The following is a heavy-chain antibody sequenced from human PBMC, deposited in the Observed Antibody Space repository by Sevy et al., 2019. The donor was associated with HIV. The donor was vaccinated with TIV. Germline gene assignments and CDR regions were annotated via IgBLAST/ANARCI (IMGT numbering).Heavy chain of an antibody. J-gene: IGHJ6*02. D-gene: IGHD3-16*01. CDR1: GFTFSSYW. CDR2: INSDGGST. Sequence: GGSLRLSCAASGFTFSSYWMHWVRQAPGKGLVWVSRINSDGGSTSYADSVKGRFTISRDNAKNTLYLEMNSLRAEDTAVYYCARDLGGYGMDVWGQGTTVTVSS. CDR3: ARDLGGYGMDV. V-gene: IGHV3-74*01.